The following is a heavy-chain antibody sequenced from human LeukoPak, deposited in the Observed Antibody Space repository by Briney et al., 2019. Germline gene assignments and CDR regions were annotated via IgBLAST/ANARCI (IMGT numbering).Heavy chain of an antibody. Sequence: GGTLRLSCAASGFTFSSYGMSWVRQAPGKGLEWVSAISGTGGTTYYADSVKGRFTISRDNSKNTLYLQMNSLRAEDTAVYYCAKNGDRGAYCSGGSCYPYYYYYMDVWGKGTTVTISS. CDR1: GFTFSSYG. J-gene: IGHJ6*03. CDR2: ISGTGGTT. D-gene: IGHD2-15*01. CDR3: AKNGDRGAYCSGGSCYPYYYYYMDV. V-gene: IGHV3-23*01.